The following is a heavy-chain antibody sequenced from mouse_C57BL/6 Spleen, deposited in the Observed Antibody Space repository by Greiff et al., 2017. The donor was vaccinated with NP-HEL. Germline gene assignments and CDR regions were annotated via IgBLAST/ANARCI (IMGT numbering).Heavy chain of an antibody. Sequence: VQLQQSGPELVKPGASVKISCKASGYAFSSSWMNWVKQRPGKGLEWIGRIYPGDGDTNYNGKFKGKATLTADKSSSTAYMQLSSLTSEDSAVYFCASGMYYGNPHYYAMDYWGQGTSVTVSS. CDR2: IYPGDGDT. D-gene: IGHD2-1*01. CDR3: ASGMYYGNPHYYAMDY. V-gene: IGHV1-82*01. CDR1: GYAFSSSW. J-gene: IGHJ4*01.